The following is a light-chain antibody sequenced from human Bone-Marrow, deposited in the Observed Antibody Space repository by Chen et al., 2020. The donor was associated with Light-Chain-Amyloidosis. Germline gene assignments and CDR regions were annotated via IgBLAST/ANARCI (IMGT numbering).Light chain of an antibody. CDR2: AAS. J-gene: IGKJ1*01. V-gene: IGKV1-39*01. Sequence: IQMHQSPSSLSASVGARVTITCRASQSISSYLNWYRQEPGKAPKLLIWAASSLHSGVPSRFRGSGSGTDFALSITSLQPEDFATYYCQQTFITPWTFGQGTRVEI. CDR3: QQTFITPWT. CDR1: QSISSY.